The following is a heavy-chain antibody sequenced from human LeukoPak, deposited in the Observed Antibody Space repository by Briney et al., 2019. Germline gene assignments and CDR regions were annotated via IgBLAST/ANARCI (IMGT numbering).Heavy chain of an antibody. CDR3: ARLKYYYDSSGYRAEYFRH. V-gene: IGHV4-59*01. Sequence: PSETLSLTCTVSGGSISSYYWSWIRQPPGKGLEWIGYIYYSGSTNYNPSLKSRVTISVYTSKNQFSLRLSSVTAADTAVYYCARLKYYYDSSGYRAEYFRHWGQGTLVTVSS. CDR1: GGSISSYY. D-gene: IGHD3-22*01. CDR2: IYYSGST. J-gene: IGHJ1*01.